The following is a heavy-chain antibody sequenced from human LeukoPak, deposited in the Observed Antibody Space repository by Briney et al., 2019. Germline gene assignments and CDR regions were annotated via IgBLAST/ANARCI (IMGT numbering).Heavy chain of an antibody. Sequence: GGSLRLSCAASGFTFSSYGMHWVRQAPGKGLEWVAVISYDGSNKYYADSVKGRFTISRDNSKNTLYLQMNGLRAEDTAVYYCAKDMGHGSARYLDYWGQGTLVTVSS. CDR1: GFTFSSYG. CDR2: ISYDGSNK. CDR3: AKDMGHGSARYLDY. D-gene: IGHD3-10*01. V-gene: IGHV3-30*18. J-gene: IGHJ4*02.